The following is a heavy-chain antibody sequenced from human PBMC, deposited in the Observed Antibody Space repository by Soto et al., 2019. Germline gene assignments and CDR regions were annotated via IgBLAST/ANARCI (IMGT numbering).Heavy chain of an antibody. CDR2: ISVGSGSI. D-gene: IGHD1-26*01. Sequence: EAHLVESGGGLVQPGRSRRLSCAASGFTFSSYAFNWVRQAPGKGLEWISYISVGSGSIFYADSVKGRFTISRDDAQNSLYLQMNTLRDEDTAIYFCVRGDKWAFDIWGQGTTVIVSS. V-gene: IGHV3-48*02. J-gene: IGHJ3*02. CDR3: VRGDKWAFDI. CDR1: GFTFSSYA.